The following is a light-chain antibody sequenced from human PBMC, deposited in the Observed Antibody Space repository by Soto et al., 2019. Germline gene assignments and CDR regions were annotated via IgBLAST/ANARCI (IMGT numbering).Light chain of an antibody. CDR3: QQYNSQWT. CDR2: ASS. J-gene: IGKJ1*01. Sequence: EIVLTQSPATLSLYTGERVTLSCRASQSVSSSYLVWHQQKPGQAPRLLIYASSRRATGIPDRFSGSGSGTDFTLTISSLQPDDFATYYCQQYNSQWTFGQGSKVDIK. CDR1: QSVSSSY. V-gene: IGKV3-20*01.